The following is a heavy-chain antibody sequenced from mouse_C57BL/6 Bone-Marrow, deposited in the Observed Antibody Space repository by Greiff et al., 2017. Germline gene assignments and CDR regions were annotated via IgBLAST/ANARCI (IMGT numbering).Heavy chain of an antibody. Sequence: QVQLQQPGAELVKPGASVKLSCKASGYTFTSYWMQWVKQRPGQGLEWIGEIDPSDSYTNYNQKFKGKATLTVDTSSSTAYMQRSSLTSDDFAVYYCARDHSNYGSWFAYWGQGTLVTVSA. CDR1: GYTFTSYW. D-gene: IGHD2-5*01. J-gene: IGHJ3*01. CDR3: ARDHSNYGSWFAY. V-gene: IGHV1-50*01. CDR2: IDPSDSYT.